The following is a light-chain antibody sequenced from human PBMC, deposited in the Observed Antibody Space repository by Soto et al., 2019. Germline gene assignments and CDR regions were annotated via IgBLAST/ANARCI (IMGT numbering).Light chain of an antibody. Sequence: EVVLTQSPATLSVSPGEGVTLSCRASQGIGDTLAWYQHEPGQTPRLLIYDTSARATGVPARFSGSRSGTDFTLTISRLEPEDFAVYYCHQYGSSPRTFGQGTKVDIK. CDR2: DTS. CDR1: QGIGDT. CDR3: HQYGSSPRT. V-gene: IGKV3-15*01. J-gene: IGKJ1*01.